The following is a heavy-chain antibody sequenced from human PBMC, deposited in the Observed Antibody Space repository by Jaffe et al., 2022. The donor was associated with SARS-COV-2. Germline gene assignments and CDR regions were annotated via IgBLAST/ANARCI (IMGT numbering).Heavy chain of an antibody. CDR3: ARPLFRAWDFDY. CDR2: ISSSSSYI. D-gene: IGHD3-16*01. Sequence: EVQLVESGGGLVKPGGSLRLSCAASGFTFSSYSMNWVRQAPGKGLEWVSSISSSSSYIYYADSVKGRFTISRDNAKNSLYLQMNSLRAEDTAVYYCARPLFRAWDFDYWGQGTLVTVSS. CDR1: GFTFSSYS. V-gene: IGHV3-21*01. J-gene: IGHJ4*02.